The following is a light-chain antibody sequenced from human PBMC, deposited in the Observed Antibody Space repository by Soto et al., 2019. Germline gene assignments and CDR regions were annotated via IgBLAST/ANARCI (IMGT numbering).Light chain of an antibody. CDR2: DLT. Sequence: QSALTQPPSASGSPGQSVTISCTGTSSDVGAYNYVSWYQQHPGKAPKLMIYDLTTRPSGVPDRFSGSKSGNTASLTVSGLQAEDEADYFCSSYTGSDNLVFGGGTKVTVL. CDR3: SSYTGSDNLV. V-gene: IGLV2-8*01. J-gene: IGLJ2*01. CDR1: SSDVGAYNY.